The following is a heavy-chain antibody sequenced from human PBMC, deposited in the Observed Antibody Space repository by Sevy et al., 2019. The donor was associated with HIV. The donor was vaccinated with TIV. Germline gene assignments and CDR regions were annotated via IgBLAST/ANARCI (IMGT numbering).Heavy chain of an antibody. J-gene: IGHJ6*02. CDR2: IYSGGST. D-gene: IGHD3-22*01. CDR1: GFTVSSNY. Sequence: GGSLRLSCAASGFTVSSNYMSWVRQAPGKGLEWVSVIYSGGSTYYADSVKGRFTISRDNSKNTLYLQMNSLRAEDKAVYYCARGGSTSSGTSDGYYYGMDVWGQGTTVTVSS. CDR3: ARGGSTSSGTSDGYYYGMDV. V-gene: IGHV3-53*01.